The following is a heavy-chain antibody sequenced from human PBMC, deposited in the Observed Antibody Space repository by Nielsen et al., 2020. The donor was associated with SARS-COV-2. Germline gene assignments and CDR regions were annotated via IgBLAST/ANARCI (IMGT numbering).Heavy chain of an antibody. V-gene: IGHV1-18*01. Sequence: ASVKVSCKASGYTFTSYGISWVRQAPGQGLEWMGWISAYNGNTNYAQKLQGRVTMTTDTSTSTAYMELSSLRSEDTAVYYCAKAAVVAATQVHYYYYGMDVWGQGTTVTVSS. J-gene: IGHJ6*02. CDR3: AKAAVVAATQVHYYYYGMDV. D-gene: IGHD2-15*01. CDR1: GYTFTSYG. CDR2: ISAYNGNT.